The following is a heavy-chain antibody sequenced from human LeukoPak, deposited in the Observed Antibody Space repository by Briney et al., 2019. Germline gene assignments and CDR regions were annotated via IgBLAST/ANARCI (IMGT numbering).Heavy chain of an antibody. V-gene: IGHV3-7*01. D-gene: IGHD1-1*01. CDR2: MKQDGGEK. CDR3: AREGAGTVDY. J-gene: IGHJ4*02. Sequence: GGSLRLSCSAPGFTFSRYWMTWVRQAPGKGLEWVANMKQDGGEKYYVDSVKGRFTISRDNAKNSLYLQMNSLRAEDTAVYYCAREGAGTVDYWGQGTLVTVSS. CDR1: GFTFSRYW.